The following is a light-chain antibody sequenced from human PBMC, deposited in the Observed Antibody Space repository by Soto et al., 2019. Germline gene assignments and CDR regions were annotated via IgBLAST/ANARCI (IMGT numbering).Light chain of an antibody. CDR2: WAS. J-gene: IGKJ3*01. Sequence: DIVMTQSPDPLAVSLGERATINCKSSQSVLYSSINKNYLAWYQQKPGQPPRLLIYWASGRESGVPDRFSGSGSGTDFTLTISSLQAEDVAVYYCQQYFSAPFTFGPGTKVDIK. V-gene: IGKV4-1*01. CDR3: QQYFSAPFT. CDR1: QSVLYSSINKNY.